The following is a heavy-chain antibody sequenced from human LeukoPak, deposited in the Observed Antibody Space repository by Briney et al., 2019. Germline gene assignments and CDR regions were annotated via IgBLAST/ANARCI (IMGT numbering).Heavy chain of an antibody. Sequence: SETLSLTCTVSGGSISTYYWSWIRQPPGKGLEWIGYIYYSGSTNYNPSLKSRVTVSVDTSKNQFSLKLTSVTAADTAVYYCARAAAFFDIWGQGTMVTVSS. V-gene: IGHV4-59*01. CDR2: IYYSGST. D-gene: IGHD6-25*01. J-gene: IGHJ3*02. CDR1: GGSISTYY. CDR3: ARAAAFFDI.